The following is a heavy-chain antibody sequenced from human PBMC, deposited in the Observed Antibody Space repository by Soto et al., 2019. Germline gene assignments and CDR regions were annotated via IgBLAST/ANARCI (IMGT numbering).Heavy chain of an antibody. CDR3: ARSQLGVLDFEY. Sequence: QVQLVESGGGVVQPGRSLRLSCAASGFTFSSHGMHWVRQAPGKGLEWVAVIWYDGSYKYYADSVKGRFTISRDNSRNARYVQRNSVGAEDTAVYDCARSQLGVLDFEYWGQGALVSVSS. V-gene: IGHV3-33*01. CDR1: GFTFSSHG. D-gene: IGHD6-6*01. CDR2: IWYDGSYK. J-gene: IGHJ4*02.